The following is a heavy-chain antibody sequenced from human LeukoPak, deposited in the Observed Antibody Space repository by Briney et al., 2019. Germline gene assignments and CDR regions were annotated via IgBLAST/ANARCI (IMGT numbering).Heavy chain of an antibody. J-gene: IGHJ4*02. V-gene: IGHV4-59*12. CDR1: GGSISSYY. CDR3: ARVVRYCSGGSCYSAFGY. CDR2: IYYSGSS. D-gene: IGHD2-15*01. Sequence: PSETLSLTCTVSGGSISSYYWSWIRQPPGKGPEWIGYIYYSGSSNYNPSLKSRVTISVDTSKNQFSLKLSSVTAADTAVYYCARVVRYCSGGSCYSAFGYWGQGTLVTVSS.